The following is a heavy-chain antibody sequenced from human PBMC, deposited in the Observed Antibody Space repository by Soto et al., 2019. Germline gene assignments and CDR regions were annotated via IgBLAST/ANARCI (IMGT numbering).Heavy chain of an antibody. D-gene: IGHD3-10*02. V-gene: IGHV4-31*03. CDR3: AGAVSDFDVRRYRTSYFDQ. CDR2: IDNSGST. CDR1: GASVSTGVYY. Sequence: QVQLDEWGPGLVQLSQTLSLSCTVSGASVSTGVYYWTWIRQHAGKSLEWIGYIDNSGSTYYNPSLTGRVDISVDTSKNEFSLNLQSLTAADTAFYYCAGAVSDFDVRRYRTSYFDQWGQGILVTVSS. J-gene: IGHJ4*02.